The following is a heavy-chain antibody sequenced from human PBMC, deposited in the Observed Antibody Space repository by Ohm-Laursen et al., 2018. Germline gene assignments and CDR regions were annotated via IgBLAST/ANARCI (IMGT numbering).Heavy chain of an antibody. V-gene: IGHV3-23*01. CDR1: GFTFSSYA. CDR3: ATWYYYDSSGYYPFW. D-gene: IGHD3-22*01. J-gene: IGHJ4*02. Sequence: GSLRLSCTASGFTFSSYAMSWVRQAPGKGLEWVSVISGSGGSTYYADSVKGRFTISRDNSKNTLYLQMNSLRAEDTAVYYCATWYYYDSSGYYPFWWGQGTLVTVSS. CDR2: ISGSGGST.